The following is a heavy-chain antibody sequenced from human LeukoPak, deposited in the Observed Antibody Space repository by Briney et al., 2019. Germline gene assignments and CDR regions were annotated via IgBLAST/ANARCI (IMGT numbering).Heavy chain of an antibody. CDR1: AFTFSSYE. D-gene: IGHD4-17*01. J-gene: IGHJ6*02. Sequence: RGSLRLSCAASAFTFSSYEMNWVRQAPGEGLEWVSYISSSGSTIYYADSVKGRFTISRDNAKNSLYLQMNSLRAEDTAVYYCARDYGAGMDVWGQGTTVTVSS. V-gene: IGHV3-48*03. CDR3: ARDYGAGMDV. CDR2: ISSSGSTI.